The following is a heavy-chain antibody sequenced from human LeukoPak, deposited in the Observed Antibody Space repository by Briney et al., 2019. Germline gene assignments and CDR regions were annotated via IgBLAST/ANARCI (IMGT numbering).Heavy chain of an antibody. J-gene: IGHJ4*02. CDR2: IRHDSSDI. D-gene: IGHD1-26*01. CDR1: GFTFSTYS. Sequence: GGSPRLSCAVSGFTFSTYSMNWVRQAPGKGLEWISFIRHDSSDIYYADSVKGRFTISRDNARDSLYLQMNSLRADDTAVYYCVKDSPPRYSGSPPAYWGQGTLVTVSS. V-gene: IGHV3-48*01. CDR3: VKDSPPRYSGSPPAY.